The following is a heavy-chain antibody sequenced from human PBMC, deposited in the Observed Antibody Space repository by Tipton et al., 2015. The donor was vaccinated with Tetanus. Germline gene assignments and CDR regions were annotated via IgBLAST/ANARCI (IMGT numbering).Heavy chain of an antibody. J-gene: IGHJ4*02. CDR2: IYYSGST. Sequence: TLSLTCTVSGGSISSYYWSWIRQPPGKGLEWIGYIYYSGSTNYNPSLKSRVTISVDTSKNQFSLKLSSVTAADTAVYYCARASLPYDYVWGSYRTPGYFDYWGQGTLVTVSS. CDR3: ARASLPYDYVWGSYRTPGYFDY. D-gene: IGHD3-16*02. V-gene: IGHV4-59*01. CDR1: GGSISSYY.